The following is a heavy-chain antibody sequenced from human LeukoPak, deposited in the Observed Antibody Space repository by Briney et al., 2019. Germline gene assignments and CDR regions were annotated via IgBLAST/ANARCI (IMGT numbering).Heavy chain of an antibody. CDR2: INHSGST. CDR3: ARPSVPAAPDREFDY. CDR1: GGSSSGYY. V-gene: IGHV4-34*01. Sequence: SETLSLTCAVYGGSSSGYYWSWIRQPPGKGLEWIGEINHSGSTNYNPSLKSRVTISVDTSKNQFSLKLSSVTAADTAVYYCARPSVPAAPDREFDYWGQGTLVTVSS. D-gene: IGHD2-2*01. J-gene: IGHJ4*02.